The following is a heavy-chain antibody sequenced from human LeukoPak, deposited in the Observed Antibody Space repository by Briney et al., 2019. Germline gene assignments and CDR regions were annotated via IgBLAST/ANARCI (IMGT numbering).Heavy chain of an antibody. CDR2: IIPIFGTA. J-gene: IGHJ5*02. CDR1: VCTFSSYA. V-gene: IGHV1-69*05. D-gene: IGHD6-13*01. CDR3: ASSGYSSSWYPNWFDP. Sequence: ASVKVSCKASVCTFSSYAISWVRQAPAQGLAWMGGIIPIFGTANYAQKFQGRVTITTDESTSTAYMELSSLRSEDTAVYYCASSGYSSSWYPNWFDPWGQGTLVTVSS.